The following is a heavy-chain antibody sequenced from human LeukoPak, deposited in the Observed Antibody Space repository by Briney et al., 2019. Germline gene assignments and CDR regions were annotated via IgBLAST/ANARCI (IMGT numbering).Heavy chain of an antibody. Sequence: PSETLSLTCTVSGGSISSYYWSWIRQPPGKGLEWIGYIYYSGSTNYNPSLKSRVTISVDTSKNQFSLKLSSVTAADTAVCYCARVNSGWYGWLGYWGQGTLVTVSS. D-gene: IGHD6-19*01. CDR1: GGSISSYY. J-gene: IGHJ4*02. V-gene: IGHV4-59*01. CDR2: IYYSGST. CDR3: ARVNSGWYGWLGY.